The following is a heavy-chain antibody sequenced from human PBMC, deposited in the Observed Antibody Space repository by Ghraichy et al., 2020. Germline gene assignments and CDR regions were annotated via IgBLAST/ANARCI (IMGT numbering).Heavy chain of an antibody. V-gene: IGHV4-39*01. CDR1: GGSIRNSIYY. CDR3: ARLNMIRGNGWFAP. Sequence: SETLSLTCTVSGGSIRNSIYYWGWIRQPPGKGLEWIGTIYYSGRNYYNPSLKSRVTISVDTSKNQFSLKLNSVTAADTAVYYCARLNMIRGNGWFAPWGPGTLVTVSS. J-gene: IGHJ5*02. D-gene: IGHD3-10*01. CDR2: IYYSGRN.